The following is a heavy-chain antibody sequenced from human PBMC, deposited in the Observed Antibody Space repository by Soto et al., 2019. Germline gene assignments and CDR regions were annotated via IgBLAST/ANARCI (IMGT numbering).Heavy chain of an antibody. CDR3: ARPRVEPLGATPDNWFDP. CDR1: GDSINNYF. CDR2: ISYDGRT. J-gene: IGHJ5*02. Sequence: PSETLSLTCIVSGDSINNYFWSWIRQPPGKGLEWIGRISYDGRTMYNPSLQSRVTISVDPSKNQFSLKLNSVTAADTAVYFCARPRVEPLGATPDNWFDPWGQGTLVTVP. V-gene: IGHV4-59*08.